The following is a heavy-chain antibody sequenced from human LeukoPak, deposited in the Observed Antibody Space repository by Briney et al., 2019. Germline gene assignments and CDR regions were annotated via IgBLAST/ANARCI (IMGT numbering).Heavy chain of an antibody. V-gene: IGHV1-69*13. Sequence: ASVKVSCKASGGTFSSYAISWVRQAPGQGLEWMGGIIPIFGTANYAQKFQGRVTITADESTSTAYMEVSSLRSEDTAVYYCATSIRFLEWLPPSGYMDVWGKGTTVTVSS. CDR1: GGTFSSYA. D-gene: IGHD3-3*01. CDR3: ATSIRFLEWLPPSGYMDV. J-gene: IGHJ6*03. CDR2: IIPIFGTA.